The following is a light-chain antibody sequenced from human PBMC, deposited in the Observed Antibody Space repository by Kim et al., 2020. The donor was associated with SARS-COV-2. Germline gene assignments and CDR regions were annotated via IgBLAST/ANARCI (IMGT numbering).Light chain of an antibody. CDR2: DAS. J-gene: IGKJ2*01. CDR1: QSVNSY. Sequence: EIVLTQSPATLSLSPGERATLSCRASQSVNSYLAWYQQKPGQAPRLLIYDASNRATGIPARFSGSGSGTDFTLTISSLEPEDFAVYYCQHRSNWPLYTFGQGTKLEI. V-gene: IGKV3-11*01. CDR3: QHRSNWPLYT.